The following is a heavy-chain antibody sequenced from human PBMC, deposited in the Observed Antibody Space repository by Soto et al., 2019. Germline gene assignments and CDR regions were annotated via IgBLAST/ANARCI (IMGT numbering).Heavy chain of an antibody. CDR1: GGSISSGDYY. CDR3: ARSPPSGIVATTFDY. J-gene: IGHJ4*02. D-gene: IGHD5-12*01. CDR2: IYYSGST. V-gene: IGHV4-30-4*01. Sequence: SETLSLTCTVSGGSISSGDYYWSWIRQPPGKGLEWIGYIYYSGSTYYNPSLKSRVTISVDTSKNQFSLKLSSVTAADTAVYYCARSPPSGIVATTFDYWGQGTLVTVSS.